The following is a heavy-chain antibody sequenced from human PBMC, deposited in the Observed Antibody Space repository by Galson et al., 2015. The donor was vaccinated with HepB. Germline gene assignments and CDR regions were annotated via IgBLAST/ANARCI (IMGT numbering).Heavy chain of an antibody. Sequence: SVKVSCKASGYRFTDHYMYWVRQAPGQGLEWLGWINSRTGETNYAQNFEDRVTLTRDTSISNAYMELTSLTPDDTAVYHCARAYGGSATDYWGQGSLVIVSS. V-gene: IGHV1-2*02. J-gene: IGHJ4*02. CDR1: GYRFTDHY. D-gene: IGHD3-10*01. CDR3: ARAYGGSATDY. CDR2: INSRTGET.